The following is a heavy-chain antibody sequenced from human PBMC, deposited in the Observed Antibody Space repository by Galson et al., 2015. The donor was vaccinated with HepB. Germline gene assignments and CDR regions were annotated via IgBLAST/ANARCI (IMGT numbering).Heavy chain of an antibody. J-gene: IGHJ3*02. CDR3: TRLPLGYDAFDI. CDR1: GFTFSGSA. Sequence: SLRLSCAASGFTFSGSAMHWVRQASGKGLEWVGRIRSKANSYATAYAASVKGRFTISRDDSKNTAYLQMNSLKTEDTAVYYCTRLPLGYDAFDIWGQGTMVTVSS. V-gene: IGHV3-73*01. CDR2: IRSKANSYAT. D-gene: IGHD2-2*03.